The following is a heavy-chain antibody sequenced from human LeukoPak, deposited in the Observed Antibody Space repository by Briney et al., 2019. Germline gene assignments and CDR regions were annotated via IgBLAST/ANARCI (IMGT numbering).Heavy chain of an antibody. D-gene: IGHD6-13*01. J-gene: IGHJ4*02. CDR2: INPNSGGT. CDR3: ARDPRGVYSSSWYYFDH. Sequence: ASVKVSCKASGYTFTGYYMHWVRQAPGQGLEWMGWINPNSGGTNYAQKFQGWVTMTRDTSISTAYMELSRLRSDDTAVYYCARDPRGVYSSSWYYFDHWGQGTLVTVSS. CDR1: GYTFTGYY. V-gene: IGHV1-2*04.